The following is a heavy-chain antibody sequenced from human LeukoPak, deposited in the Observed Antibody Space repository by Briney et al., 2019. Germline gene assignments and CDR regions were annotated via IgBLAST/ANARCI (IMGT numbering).Heavy chain of an antibody. CDR2: IYYSGST. D-gene: IGHD6-19*01. V-gene: IGHV4-39*01. CDR3: ARQEWLEQWLDP. CDR1: GGSISSSSYY. J-gene: IGHJ5*02. Sequence: SETLSLTCTVSGGSISSSSYYWGWIRQPPGNGLEWIGSIYYSGSTYYNPSLKSRVTISVDTSKNQFSLKLSSVTAADTAVYYCARQEWLEQWLDPWGQGTLVTVSS.